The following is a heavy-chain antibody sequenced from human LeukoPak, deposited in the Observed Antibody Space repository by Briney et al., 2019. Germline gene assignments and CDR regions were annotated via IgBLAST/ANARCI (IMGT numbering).Heavy chain of an antibody. Sequence: ASVKVSCKASGYTFTGCYMHWVRQAPGQGLEWMGWMKPNSGNTGYAQKFQGRVTMTRDTSITTAYMELSSLRSEDTAVYYCAILWFGELLKPSWGRGTLVTVSS. CDR2: MKPNSGNT. CDR3: AILWFGELLKPS. D-gene: IGHD3-10*01. CDR1: GYTFTGCY. J-gene: IGHJ4*02. V-gene: IGHV1-8*02.